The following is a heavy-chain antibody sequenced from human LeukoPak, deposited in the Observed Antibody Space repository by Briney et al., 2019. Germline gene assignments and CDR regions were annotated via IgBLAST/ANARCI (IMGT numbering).Heavy chain of an antibody. CDR2: IGISGTTI. Sequence: PGGSLRLSCAASGFRFSDYYMSWIRQAPGKGLEWVSYIGISGTTIYYTDSVKGRFTISRDNAKNSLYLQMNSLRVEDTAVYFCAIGHIGYNYGPFDDWGQGTLITVSS. V-gene: IGHV3-11*01. J-gene: IGHJ4*02. CDR1: GFRFSDYY. D-gene: IGHD5-24*01. CDR3: AIGHIGYNYGPFDD.